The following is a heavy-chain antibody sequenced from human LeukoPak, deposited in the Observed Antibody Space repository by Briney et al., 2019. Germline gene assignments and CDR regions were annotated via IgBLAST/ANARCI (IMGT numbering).Heavy chain of an antibody. Sequence: PGRSLRLSCEASGFTFSRYGMHWVRQAPGKGLAWVSVISSSADSTYYADSVKGRFTISRDNSKNTLYLQMNNLRAEDTAVYYCAKPLEKYTYGGNFDYWGQGILVTVSS. CDR2: ISSSADST. V-gene: IGHV3-23*01. CDR3: AKPLEKYTYGGNFDY. D-gene: IGHD4-23*01. CDR1: GFTFSRYG. J-gene: IGHJ4*02.